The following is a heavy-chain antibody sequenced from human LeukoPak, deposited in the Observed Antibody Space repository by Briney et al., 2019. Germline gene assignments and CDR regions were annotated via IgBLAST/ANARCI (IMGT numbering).Heavy chain of an antibody. D-gene: IGHD6-13*01. CDR3: AKDGQLATPGFYYGMDV. Sequence: ASVKVSCKASGYTFTGYYMHWVRQAPGQGLEWMGWINPNSGGTNYAQKFQGRVTMTRDTSISTAYMELSRLRSDDTAVYYCAKDGQLATPGFYYGMDVWGQGTTVTVSS. CDR1: GYTFTGYY. V-gene: IGHV1-2*02. J-gene: IGHJ6*02. CDR2: INPNSGGT.